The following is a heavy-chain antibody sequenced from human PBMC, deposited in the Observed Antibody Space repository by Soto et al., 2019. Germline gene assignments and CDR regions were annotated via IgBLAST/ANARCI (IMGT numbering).Heavy chain of an antibody. J-gene: IGHJ4*02. CDR3: ARSYYDSSDNLVFGY. V-gene: IGHV1-69*12. D-gene: IGHD3-22*01. Sequence: QVQLVQSGAEVKKPGSSVKVSCKASGGTFSSYAISWVRQAPGQGLEWMGGLIPIFGTANYAEKFQARVTIAADESTSTAYMELSSLRSEDTAVYYCARSYYDSSDNLVFGYWGQRTLVTVSS. CDR2: LIPIFGTA. CDR1: GGTFSSYA.